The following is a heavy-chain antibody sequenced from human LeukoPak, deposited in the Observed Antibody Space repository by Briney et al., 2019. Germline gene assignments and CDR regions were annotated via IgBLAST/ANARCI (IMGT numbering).Heavy chain of an antibody. CDR3: ARVIFGARYCSGTSCYFGY. D-gene: IGHD2-2*01. CDR2: INPNSGGT. J-gene: IGHJ4*02. V-gene: IGHV1-2*02. CDR1: GCTFTGYY. Sequence: GASVKVSCKASGCTFTGYYMHWVRQAPGQGLEWMGWINPNSGGTNYAQKFQGRVTMTRDTSISTAYMELSRLRSDDTAVYYCARVIFGARYCSGTSCYFGYWGQGTLVTVSS.